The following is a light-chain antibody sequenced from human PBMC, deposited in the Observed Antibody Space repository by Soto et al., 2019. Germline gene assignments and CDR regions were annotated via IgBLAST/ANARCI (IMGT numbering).Light chain of an antibody. J-gene: IGKJ4*01. CDR3: QQANSFPLN. CDR2: ATS. CDR1: QDISSW. V-gene: IGKV1-12*01. Sequence: DIRMTQAPSFVSASVGDRVTITCRASQDISSWLVWYQQKPGKAPKLLIHATSGLQSGVPSRFSGSGSGTDFTLTISNLQSEDFATYYCQQANSFPLNCGGGTKAAI.